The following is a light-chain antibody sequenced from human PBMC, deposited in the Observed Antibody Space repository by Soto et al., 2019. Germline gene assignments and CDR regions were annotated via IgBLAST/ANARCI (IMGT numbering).Light chain of an antibody. CDR1: SSDVGGYKY. Sequence: QSVLTQPPSASGSPGQSVTISCTGTSSDVGGYKYVSWYQQYPGKAPKLMIYAVSERPSGVSDRFSGSKSGNTASLTVSGLQAEDEADYYCSSYAGSNNYVFGTGTKVTVL. J-gene: IGLJ1*01. CDR3: SSYAGSNNYV. V-gene: IGLV2-8*01. CDR2: AVS.